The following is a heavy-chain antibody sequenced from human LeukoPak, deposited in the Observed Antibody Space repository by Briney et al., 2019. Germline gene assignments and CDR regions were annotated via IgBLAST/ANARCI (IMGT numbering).Heavy chain of an antibody. CDR3: LKPEHSYGAFDY. D-gene: IGHD5-18*01. V-gene: IGHV3-9*01. CDR2: ISWNSGSI. J-gene: IGHJ4*02. Sequence: ISWNSGSIGYAASVKGRFTISRDNAKNSLYLQMSSLRAEDTAFYYCLKPEHSYGAFDYWGQGTLVTVSS.